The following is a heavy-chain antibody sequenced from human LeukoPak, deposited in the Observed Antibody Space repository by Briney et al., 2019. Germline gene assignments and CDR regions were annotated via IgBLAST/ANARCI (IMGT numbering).Heavy chain of an antibody. CDR2: IYYSGSKT. V-gene: IGHV4-39*07. D-gene: IGHD3-10*01. J-gene: IGHJ4*02. Sequence: PSETLSLTCTVSGGSISSSSYCWGWVRQPPGKGLEWIASIYYSGSKTFYNPSLKSRVTISGDTSNNQFSLNLNSVTAADTAVFYCVAYDSANYRAYFDSWGQGIMVNVSS. CDR1: GGSISSSSYC. CDR3: VAYDSANYRAYFDS.